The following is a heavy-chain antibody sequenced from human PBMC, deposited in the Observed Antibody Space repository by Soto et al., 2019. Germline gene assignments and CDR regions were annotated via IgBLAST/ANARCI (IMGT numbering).Heavy chain of an antibody. Sequence: QVQLQESGPGLVKPSETLSLTCTVSGGSISSYYWTWIRQPPGKGLEWIGYIYYSGSTNYNPSLKSRVTISVDTSKTHFSLRLSSVTAADTAVYYGARVLPRIGGAFDIWGQGTMVTVSS. V-gene: IGHV4-59*08. D-gene: IGHD2-15*01. J-gene: IGHJ3*02. CDR2: IYYSGST. CDR3: ARVLPRIGGAFDI. CDR1: GGSISSYY.